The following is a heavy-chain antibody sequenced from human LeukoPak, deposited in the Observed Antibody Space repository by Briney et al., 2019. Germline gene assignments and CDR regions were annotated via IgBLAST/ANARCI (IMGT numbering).Heavy chain of an antibody. V-gene: IGHV4-39*01. Sequence: SETLSLTCTVSGGSISSSSYYWGWIRQPPGKGLEWIGSIYYSGSTYYNPSLKSRVTISVDTSKNQFSLKLSSVTAADTAVYYCARLPWSYFDYWGQGTLVTVSS. CDR3: ARLPWSYFDY. CDR1: GGSISSSSYY. CDR2: IYYSGST. D-gene: IGHD4-23*01. J-gene: IGHJ4*02.